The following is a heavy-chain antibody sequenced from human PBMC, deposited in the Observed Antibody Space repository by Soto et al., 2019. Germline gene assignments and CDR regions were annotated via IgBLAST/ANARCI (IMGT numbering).Heavy chain of an antibody. CDR2: ISSSSSYI. J-gene: IGHJ4*02. CDR1: GFIFSNYY. CDR3: ASTLHGFNSGSYQFDY. Sequence: KPRGSLRLSCTASGFIFSNYYMSWIRQAPGKGLEWVSSISSSSSYIYYADSVKGRFTISRDNAKNSLYLQMNSLRAEDTAVYYCASTLHGFNSGSYQFDYWGQGTLVTVSS. V-gene: IGHV3-11*06. D-gene: IGHD1-26*01.